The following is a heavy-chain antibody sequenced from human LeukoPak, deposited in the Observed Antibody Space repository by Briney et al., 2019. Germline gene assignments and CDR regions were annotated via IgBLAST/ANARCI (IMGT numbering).Heavy chain of an antibody. D-gene: IGHD3-10*01. CDR2: IYYSGST. J-gene: IGHJ6*02. CDR3: ARRNYGSPYYYYYYGMDV. CDR1: GGSISSSSYY. V-gene: IGHV4-39*01. Sequence: PSETLSLTCTASGGSISSSSYYWGWIRQPPGKGLEWIGSIYYSGSTYYNPSLKSRVTISVDTSKNQFSLKLSSVTAADTAVYYCARRNYGSPYYYYYYGMDVWGQGTTVTVSS.